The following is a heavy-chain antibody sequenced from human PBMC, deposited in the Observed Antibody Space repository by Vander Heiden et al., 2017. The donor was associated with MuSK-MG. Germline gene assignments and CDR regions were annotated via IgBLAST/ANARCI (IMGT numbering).Heavy chain of an antibody. Sequence: QVQLVESGGGVVQPGRSLRLSCAASGFTFSSYAMHWVRQAPGKGLEWVAVISYDGSNKYYADSVKGRFTISRDNSKNTLYLQMNSLRAEDTAVYYCARARFLEWFFDYWGQGTLVTVSS. V-gene: IGHV3-30*04. CDR3: ARARFLEWFFDY. CDR1: GFTFSSYA. D-gene: IGHD3-3*01. J-gene: IGHJ4*02. CDR2: ISYDGSNK.